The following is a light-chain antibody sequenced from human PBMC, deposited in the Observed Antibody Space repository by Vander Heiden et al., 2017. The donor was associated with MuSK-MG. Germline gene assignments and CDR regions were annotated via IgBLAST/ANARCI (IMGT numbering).Light chain of an antibody. J-gene: IGKJ2*01. CDR2: GAS. CDR3: QQYGNWPPYT. CDR1: QSFSSN. Sequence: EIVMTQSPATLSVSPGERATLSCRASQSFSSNLAWYKQKPGQAPRLLIYGASTRDTGIPARFSGSGYGKEFTLTISSGQSEDFALYFCQQYGNWPPYTFGQGTKLEIK. V-gene: IGKV3-15*01.